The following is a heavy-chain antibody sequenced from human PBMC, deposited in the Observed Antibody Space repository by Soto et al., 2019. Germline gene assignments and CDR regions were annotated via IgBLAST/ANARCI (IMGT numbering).Heavy chain of an antibody. D-gene: IGHD5-12*01. J-gene: IGHJ5*02. V-gene: IGHV3-72*01. Sequence: EVQLVESGGGLVQPGGSLRLSCAASGFTFSDHYMDWVRQAPGKGLEWVGRIRNKANSYTTQYAASVKGRFTISRDDPQNSLYLQMNSLKTEDTAVYYCARGSYGAYVGWFDPWGQGTLVTVSS. CDR1: GFTFSDHY. CDR3: ARGSYGAYVGWFDP. CDR2: IRNKANSYTT.